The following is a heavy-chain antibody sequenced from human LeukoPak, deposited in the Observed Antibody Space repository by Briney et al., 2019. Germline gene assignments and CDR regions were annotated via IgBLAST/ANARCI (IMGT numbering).Heavy chain of an antibody. CDR3: ARDRSWDCSSTSCCSVYFDY. CDR1: GFTFSSYS. V-gene: IGHV3-21*01. CDR2: ISSSSSYI. J-gene: IGHJ4*02. D-gene: IGHD2-2*01. Sequence: PGGSLRLSCAASGFTFSSYSMNWVRQAPGKGLEWVSSISSSSSYIYYADSVKGRFTISRDNAKNSLYLQMNSLRAEDTAVYYCARDRSWDCSSTSCCSVYFDYWGQGTLVTVSS.